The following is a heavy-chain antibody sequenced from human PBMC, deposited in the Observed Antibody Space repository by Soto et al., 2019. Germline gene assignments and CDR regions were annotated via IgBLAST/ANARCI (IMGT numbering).Heavy chain of an antibody. CDR3: ARTHYGDNVDY. Sequence: QVQLVQSGAEVKKPGASVKVSCKASGYTFTSYDFNWVRQAPGQGLEWMGWMNTNSGNTGYAQKFQGRVTMNRHTSISTAYMELSSLRSEDTAVYYCARTHYGDNVDYWGQGTMGSVSS. CDR1: GYTFTSYD. J-gene: IGHJ4*02. D-gene: IGHD4-17*01. V-gene: IGHV1-8*01. CDR2: MNTNSGNT.